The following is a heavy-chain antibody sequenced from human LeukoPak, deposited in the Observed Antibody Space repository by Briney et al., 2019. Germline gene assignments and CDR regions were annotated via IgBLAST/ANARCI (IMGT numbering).Heavy chain of an antibody. CDR2: ISGSGGST. D-gene: IGHD3-10*01. CDR1: GFTFSSYS. Sequence: QAGGSLRLSCAASGFTFSSYSMNWVRQAPGKGLEWVSAISGSGGSTYYADSVKGRFTISRDNSKNTLYLQMNSLRAEDTAVYYCARRGSVYWFDPWGQGTLVTVSS. V-gene: IGHV3-23*01. J-gene: IGHJ5*02. CDR3: ARRGSVYWFDP.